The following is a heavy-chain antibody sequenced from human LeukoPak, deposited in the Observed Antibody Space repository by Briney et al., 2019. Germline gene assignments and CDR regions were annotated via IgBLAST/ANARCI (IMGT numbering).Heavy chain of an antibody. V-gene: IGHV3-48*01. CDR3: AREWRVQLRGCDY. J-gene: IGHJ4*02. Sequence: GGSLRLSCAASGFTFSSYSMNWVRQAPGKGLEWVSYISSSSSTIYYADSVKGRFTISRDNAKNSLYLQMNSLRAEDTAVYYCAREWRVQLRGCDYWGQGTLVTVSS. CDR1: GFTFSSYS. D-gene: IGHD6-19*01. CDR2: ISSSSSTI.